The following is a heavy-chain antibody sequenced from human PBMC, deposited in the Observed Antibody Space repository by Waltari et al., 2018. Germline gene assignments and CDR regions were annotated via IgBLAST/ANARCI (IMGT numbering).Heavy chain of an antibody. Sequence: QVQLQESGPGLVKPSETLSLTCTVSGGSISSYYWSWIRQPAGKGLEWIGRIYTSGSTNYNPSRKSRVTMSVDTSKNQFSLKLSSVTAADTAVYYCARGQGASSPPNWFDPWGQGTLVTVSS. D-gene: IGHD1-26*01. CDR3: ARGQGASSPPNWFDP. CDR1: GGSISSYY. J-gene: IGHJ5*02. CDR2: IYTSGST. V-gene: IGHV4-4*07.